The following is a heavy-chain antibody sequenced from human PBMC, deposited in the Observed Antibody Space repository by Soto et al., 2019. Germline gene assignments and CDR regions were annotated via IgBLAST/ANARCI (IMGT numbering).Heavy chain of an antibody. J-gene: IGHJ4*02. CDR3: ARVIEGIAVADHGFDY. CDR1: GFTFSSYA. V-gene: IGHV3-30-3*01. CDR2: ISYDGSNK. Sequence: GGSLRLSCAASGFTFSSYAMHWVRQAPGKGLEWVAVISYDGSNKYYADSVKGRFTISRDNSKNTLYLQMNSLRAEDTAVYYCARVIEGIAVADHGFDYWGQGTLVTVSS. D-gene: IGHD6-19*01.